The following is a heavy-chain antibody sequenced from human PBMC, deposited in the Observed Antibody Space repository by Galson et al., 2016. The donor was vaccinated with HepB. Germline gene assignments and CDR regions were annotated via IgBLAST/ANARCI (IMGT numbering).Heavy chain of an antibody. CDR3: ARGDFWRGYYYYGMAA. Sequence: QSGAEVKKPGESLRIACKASGYKFSSYWIGWVRQMPGKGLEWMAIIYPGDSDTRYSPAFQGQVTISADTSISTAYLQWSSLRASDTAIYYCARGDFWRGYYYYGMAAWGQGTTVTVS. CDR2: IYPGDSDT. D-gene: IGHD3-3*01. V-gene: IGHV5-51*03. J-gene: IGHJ6*02. CDR1: GYKFSSYW.